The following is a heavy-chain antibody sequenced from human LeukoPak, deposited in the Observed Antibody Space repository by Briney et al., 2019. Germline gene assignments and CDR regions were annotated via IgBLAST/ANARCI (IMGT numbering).Heavy chain of an antibody. Sequence: GGSLRLSCAASGFTFSSYEMNWVRQAPGKGLEWVSYISSSGSTIYYADSVKGRFTISRDNSKNTLYLQMNSLRAEDTAVYYCAKDFFGYYGSGSYYVQRFFDYWGQGTLVTVSS. CDR3: AKDFFGYYGSGSYYVQRFFDY. V-gene: IGHV3-48*03. D-gene: IGHD3-10*01. CDR1: GFTFSSYE. CDR2: ISSSGSTI. J-gene: IGHJ4*02.